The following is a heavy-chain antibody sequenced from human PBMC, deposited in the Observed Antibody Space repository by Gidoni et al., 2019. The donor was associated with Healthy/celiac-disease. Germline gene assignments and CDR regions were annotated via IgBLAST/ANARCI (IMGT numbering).Heavy chain of an antibody. CDR3: ARGDTYYYDSSGSPFDY. D-gene: IGHD3-22*01. J-gene: IGHJ4*02. CDR1: GGSISSCNW. V-gene: IGHV4-4*02. CDR2: IYHSGST. Sequence: QVQLQVSGPGLVKPSRTLSLPSAPSGGSISSCNWWSWVRQPPGKGLEWIGEIYHSGSTNYNPSLKSRVTISVDKSKNQFSLKLSSVTAADTAVYYCARGDTYYYDSSGSPFDYWGQGTLVTVSS.